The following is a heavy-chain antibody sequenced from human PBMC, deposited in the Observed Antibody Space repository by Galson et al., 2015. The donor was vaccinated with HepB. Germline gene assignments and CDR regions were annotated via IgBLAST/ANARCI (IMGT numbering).Heavy chain of an antibody. J-gene: IGHJ3*02. CDR3: ASPLYVSSTSCYAFDI. D-gene: IGHD2-2*01. Sequence: CAISGDSVSSNSAAWNWIRQSPSRGREWLGRTYYRTKWYNDYAVSVKSRITINPATSKNQFSLQLNSVTPEDTAVYYCASPLYVSSTSCYAFDIWGQGTMVTVSS. CDR2: TYYRTKWYN. V-gene: IGHV6-1*01. CDR1: GDSVSSNSAA.